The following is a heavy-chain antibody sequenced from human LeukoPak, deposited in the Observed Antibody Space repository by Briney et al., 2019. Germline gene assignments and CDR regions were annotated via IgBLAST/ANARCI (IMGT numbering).Heavy chain of an antibody. D-gene: IGHD6-6*01. CDR2: IYHSGST. Sequence: SETLSLTCTVSGYSISSGYYWGWIRQPPGKGLEWIGSIYHSGSTYYNPSLKSRVTISVDTSRNQFSLKLSSVTAADTAVYYCARAAQQLVRYFDYWGQGTLVTVSS. CDR3: ARAAQQLVRYFDY. V-gene: IGHV4-38-2*02. CDR1: GYSISSGYY. J-gene: IGHJ4*02.